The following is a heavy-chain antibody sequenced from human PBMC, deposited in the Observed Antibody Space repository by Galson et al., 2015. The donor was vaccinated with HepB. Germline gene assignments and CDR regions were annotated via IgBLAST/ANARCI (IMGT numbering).Heavy chain of an antibody. CDR2: ISWDSGRI. Sequence: SLRLSCAASGFTLDDYVMHWVRQPPGKGLEWVSSISWDSGRIGYADSVKGRFTTSRDNAKNSPYLQMNSLRPEDTALYYCAKDNRPVGAARGGAFDIWGQGTIVTVSS. CDR3: AKDNRPVGAARGGAFDI. J-gene: IGHJ3*02. V-gene: IGHV3-9*01. D-gene: IGHD1-26*01. CDR1: GFTLDDYV.